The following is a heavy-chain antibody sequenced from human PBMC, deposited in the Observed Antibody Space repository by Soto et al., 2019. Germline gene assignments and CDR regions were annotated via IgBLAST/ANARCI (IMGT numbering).Heavy chain of an antibody. CDR1: GGSISSSGYY. V-gene: IGHV4-31*03. J-gene: IGHJ5*02. CDR3: ARDLIGAANWLDP. Sequence: SETLSLTCTVSGGSISSSGYYWSWIRQHPGKGLEWIGYIYYSGNTHYNPSLRSRVIMSLITSKNQFSLKLNSVSAADTAVYFCARDLIGAANWLDPWGQGTLVTVSS. CDR2: IYYSGNT.